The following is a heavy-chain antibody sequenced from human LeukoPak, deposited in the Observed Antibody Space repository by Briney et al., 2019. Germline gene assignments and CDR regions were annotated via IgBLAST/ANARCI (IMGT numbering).Heavy chain of an antibody. CDR3: ARGPDVDTAMVRSWFDP. Sequence: PSETLSLTCAGYGGSFSGYYWSWIRQPPGKGLEWIGEINHSGSTNYNPSLKSRVTISVDTSKNQFSLKLSSVTAADTAVYYCARGPDVDTAMVRSWFDPWGQGTLVTVSS. CDR1: GGSFSGYY. D-gene: IGHD5-18*01. V-gene: IGHV4-34*01. J-gene: IGHJ5*02. CDR2: INHSGST.